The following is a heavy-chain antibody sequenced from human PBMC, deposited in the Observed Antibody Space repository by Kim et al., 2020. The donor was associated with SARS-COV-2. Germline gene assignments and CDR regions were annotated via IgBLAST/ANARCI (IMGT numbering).Heavy chain of an antibody. J-gene: IGHJ3*02. Sequence: KFQGRVTITADESTSTAYMELSSLRSEDTAVYYCARGVGAAAGIMDAFDIWGQGTMVTVSS. V-gene: IGHV1-69*01. CDR3: ARGVGAAAGIMDAFDI. D-gene: IGHD6-13*01.